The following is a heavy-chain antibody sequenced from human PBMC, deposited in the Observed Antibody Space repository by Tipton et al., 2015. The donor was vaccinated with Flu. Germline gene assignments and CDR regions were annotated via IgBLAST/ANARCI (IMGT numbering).Heavy chain of an antibody. D-gene: IGHD3-16*02. J-gene: IGHJ4*02. CDR2: IYTSGST. CDR1: GGSISSGSYY. V-gene: IGHV4-61*02. CDR3: ARDNYDYVWGSYRYNYFDY. Sequence: TLSLTCTVSGGSISSGSYYWSWIRQPAGKGLEWIGRIYTSGSTNYNPSLKSRVTISVDTSKNQFSLKLSSVTAADTAVYYCARDNYDYVWGSYRYNYFDYWGQGTLVTVSP.